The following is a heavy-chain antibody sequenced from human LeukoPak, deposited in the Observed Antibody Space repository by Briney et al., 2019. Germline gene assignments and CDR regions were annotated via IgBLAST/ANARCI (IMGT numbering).Heavy chain of an antibody. J-gene: IGHJ4*02. CDR2: INPNSGGT. D-gene: IGHD1-26*01. Sequence: ASVKVSCKASGYTFTGYYMHWVRQAPGHGLEWMGWINPNSGGTNYAQKFQGRVTMTRDTSISTAYMELSRLRSDDTAVYYCAREESIGSYQFLHDNWGQGTLVTVSS. CDR1: GYTFTGYY. CDR3: AREESIGSYQFLHDN. V-gene: IGHV1-2*02.